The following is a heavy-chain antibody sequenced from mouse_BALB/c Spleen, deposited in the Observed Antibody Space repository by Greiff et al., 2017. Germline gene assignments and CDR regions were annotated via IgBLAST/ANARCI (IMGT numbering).Heavy chain of an antibody. V-gene: IGHV2-9*02. D-gene: IGHD3-2*01. J-gene: IGHJ4*01. CDR3: AKRQLGLPGNAMDY. CDR1: GFSLTSYG. Sequence: QVQLQQSGPGLVAPSQSLSITCTVSGFSLTSYGVHWVRQPPGKGLEWLGVIWAGGSTNYNSALMSRLSISKDNSKSQVFLKMNSLQTDDTAMYYCAKRQLGLPGNAMDYWGQGTSVTVSS. CDR2: IWAGGST.